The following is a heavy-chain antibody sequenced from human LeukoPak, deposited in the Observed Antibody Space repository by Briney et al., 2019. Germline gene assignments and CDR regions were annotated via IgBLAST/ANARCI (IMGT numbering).Heavy chain of an antibody. D-gene: IGHD3-22*01. Sequence: SETLSLTCTVSGGSISSSSYYWVWIRQPPGKGLEWIGSLYYSGSTHYKPSLKSRVAIFVDTSKNQFSLRLSSVTAADAAVYYCARNYYNGSGYYFWGQGTQVTVSS. CDR3: ARNYYNGSGYYF. J-gene: IGHJ4*02. CDR2: LYYSGST. CDR1: GGSISSSSYY. V-gene: IGHV4-39*01.